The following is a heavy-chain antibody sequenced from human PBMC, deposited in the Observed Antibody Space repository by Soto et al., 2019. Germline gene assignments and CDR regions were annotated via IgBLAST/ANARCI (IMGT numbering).Heavy chain of an antibody. CDR2: IYHSGST. Sequence: SETLSLTCAVSGGSISSGGYSWSWIRQPPGKGLEWIGYIYHSGSTYYNPSLKSRVTISVDRSKNQFSLKLSSVTAADTAVYYCARAASYDFWGGCYAGMDVWGQGTTVTVSS. CDR1: GGSISSGGYS. J-gene: IGHJ6*02. CDR3: ARAASYDFWGGCYAGMDV. V-gene: IGHV4-30-2*01. D-gene: IGHD3-3*01.